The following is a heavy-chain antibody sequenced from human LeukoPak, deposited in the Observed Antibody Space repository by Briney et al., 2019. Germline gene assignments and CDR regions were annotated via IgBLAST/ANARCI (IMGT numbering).Heavy chain of an antibody. D-gene: IGHD5-12*01. CDR3: ARDWEYGGYDY. CDR2: ISYDGNNK. CDR1: GFAFSSYA. V-gene: IGHV3-30-3*01. Sequence: GGSLTLSCAASGFAFSSYAMHWVRQAPGKGLEWVAVISYDGNNKYYADSVKGRFTISRDNSKNTLYLQLNSLRTEDTAVYYCARDWEYGGYDYWGQGTLVSVSS. J-gene: IGHJ4*02.